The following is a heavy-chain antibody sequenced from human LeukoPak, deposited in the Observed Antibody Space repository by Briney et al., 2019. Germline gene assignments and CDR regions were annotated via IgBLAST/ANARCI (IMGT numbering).Heavy chain of an antibody. CDR2: INHDGGDT. CDR1: GFTFKLYW. Sequence: GGSLRLSCAASGFTFKLYWMHWVRQVPGRGPVWVSRINHDGGDTIYADSVRGRFTISRDDAKNTLYLQMNNLRAEDTAVYYCVRGGPSTWSWGQGTLVTVSS. V-gene: IGHV3-74*01. J-gene: IGHJ5*02. D-gene: IGHD2-15*01. CDR3: VRGGPSTWS.